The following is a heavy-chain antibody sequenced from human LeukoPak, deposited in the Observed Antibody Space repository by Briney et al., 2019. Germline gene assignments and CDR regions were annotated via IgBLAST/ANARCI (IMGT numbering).Heavy chain of an antibody. V-gene: IGHV4-4*07. Sequence: SSETLSLTCTVPGGSISSYYWSWIRQPAGKGLEWIGRIYTSGSTNYNPSLKSRVTMSVDTSKNQFSLKLSSVTAADTAVYYCARLYSSSWYNSYWGQGTLLTVSS. CDR2: IYTSGST. D-gene: IGHD6-13*01. J-gene: IGHJ4*02. CDR1: GGSISSYY. CDR3: ARLYSSSWYNSY.